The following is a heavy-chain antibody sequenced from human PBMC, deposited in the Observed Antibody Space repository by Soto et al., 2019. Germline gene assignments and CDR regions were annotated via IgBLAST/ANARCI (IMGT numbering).Heavy chain of an antibody. D-gene: IGHD2-2*01. V-gene: IGHV4-39*01. J-gene: IGHJ6*02. Sequence: SETLSLTCTVSGGSISSSSYYWGWIRQPPGKGLEWIGSIYYSGSTYYNPSLKSRVTISVDTSKNQFSMKLSSVTAADTTVYYCAIHHCSSTSCYEYYYYYYGMDVWGQGTTVTVSS. CDR2: IYYSGST. CDR3: AIHHCSSTSCYEYYYYYYGMDV. CDR1: GGSISSSSYY.